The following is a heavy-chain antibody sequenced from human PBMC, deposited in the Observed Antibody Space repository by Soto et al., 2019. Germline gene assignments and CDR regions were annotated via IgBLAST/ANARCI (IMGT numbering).Heavy chain of an antibody. Sequence: ASVKVSCKSSGYTFTSYGSSWVRQAPGQGLEWMGWISAYNGNTNYAQKLQGRVTMTTDTSTSTAYMELRRLRSDDTAVYYCANPSERRLDDAVDIRGQGTMVTVSS. CDR1: GYTFTSYG. V-gene: IGHV1-18*04. CDR3: ANPSERRLDDAVDI. J-gene: IGHJ3*02. CDR2: ISAYNGNT. D-gene: IGHD1-1*01.